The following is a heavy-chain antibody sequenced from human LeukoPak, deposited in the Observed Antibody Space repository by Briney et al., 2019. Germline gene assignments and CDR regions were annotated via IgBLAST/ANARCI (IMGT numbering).Heavy chain of an antibody. CDR3: ARMRGGSIFGFDY. J-gene: IGHJ4*02. CDR2: IDWDDEK. V-gene: IGHV2-70*04. CDR1: GFSLTTSGMR. Sequence: SGPALVKPTQTLTLTCTFSGFSLTTSGMRMNWIRQPPGKALEWLARIDWDDEKFYSTSLKTRLTISRDTSKNQVVLTMTDMDPVDTATYYCARMRGGSIFGFDYWGQGTLVTVS. D-gene: IGHD3-3*02.